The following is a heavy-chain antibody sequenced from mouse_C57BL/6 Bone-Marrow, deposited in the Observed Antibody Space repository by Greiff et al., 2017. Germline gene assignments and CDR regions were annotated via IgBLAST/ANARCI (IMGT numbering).Heavy chain of an antibody. CDR1: GYTFTSYW. J-gene: IGHJ1*03. CDR2: IYPGSGST. Sequence: QVQLQQPGAELVKPGASVKMSCKASGYTFTSYWITWVKQRPGQGLEWIGDIYPGSGSTNYNEKFKSKATLTVDTSSSTAYMQLSSLTSEDSAVYYGARPDYSIYWYFDVEGTGTAVTVSA. D-gene: IGHD2-5*01. CDR3: ARPDYSIYWYFDV. V-gene: IGHV1-55*01.